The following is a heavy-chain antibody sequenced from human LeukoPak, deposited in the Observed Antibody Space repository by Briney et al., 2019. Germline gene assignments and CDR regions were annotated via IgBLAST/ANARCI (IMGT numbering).Heavy chain of an antibody. Sequence: ASVKVSCKASGYTFTGYYMHWVRQAPGQGLEWMGWINPNSGGTNYAQKFQGWVTMTRDTSISTAYMELSRLRSDDTAVYYCARGIHNGYGDAHDAFDIWGQGTKVTVSS. CDR2: INPNSGGT. V-gene: IGHV1-2*04. J-gene: IGHJ3*02. D-gene: IGHD4-17*01. CDR1: GYTFTGYY. CDR3: ARGIHNGYGDAHDAFDI.